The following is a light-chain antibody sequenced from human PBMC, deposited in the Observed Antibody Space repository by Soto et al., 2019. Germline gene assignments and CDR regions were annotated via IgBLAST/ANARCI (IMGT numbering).Light chain of an antibody. J-gene: IGKJ3*01. CDR2: DAS. CDR3: QQRSNWPRFT. V-gene: IGKV3-11*01. CDR1: QSVSSS. Sequence: EIVLTQSPAPLSLSPGERATLSCRASQSVSSSLAWYQQKPGQAPRLLIYDASNRSTGIPARFSGSVSGTDFTLTISSLEPEDFAVYYCQQRSNWPRFTFGPGTKVYSK.